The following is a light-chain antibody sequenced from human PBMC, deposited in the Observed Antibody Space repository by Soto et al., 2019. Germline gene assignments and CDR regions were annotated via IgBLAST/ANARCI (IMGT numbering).Light chain of an antibody. CDR1: QTISNW. Sequence: IQLTQYPSTLSASGGDRVTITCRASQTISNWLAWYQQKPGKAPKLLIYKASTLESAVPSRFSGSGSGTEFTLTISGLQPEDFATYYCQQYNSYSQTFGQGTKVDIK. V-gene: IGKV1-5*03. J-gene: IGKJ1*01. CDR3: QQYNSYSQT. CDR2: KAS.